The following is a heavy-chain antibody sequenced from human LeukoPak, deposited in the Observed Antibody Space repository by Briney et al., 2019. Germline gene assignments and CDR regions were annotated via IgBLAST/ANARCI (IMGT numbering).Heavy chain of an antibody. CDR2: ISYDGSNK. Sequence: PGGSLRLSCAASGFTFSSYAMHWVRQAPGKGLEWVAVISYDGSNKYYADSVKGRFTISRDNSKNTLYLQMNSLRAEDTAVYYCARDSDSSGWYRSDAFDIWGQGTMVTVSS. CDR3: ARDSDSSGWYRSDAFDI. J-gene: IGHJ3*02. D-gene: IGHD6-19*01. V-gene: IGHV3-30-3*01. CDR1: GFTFSSYA.